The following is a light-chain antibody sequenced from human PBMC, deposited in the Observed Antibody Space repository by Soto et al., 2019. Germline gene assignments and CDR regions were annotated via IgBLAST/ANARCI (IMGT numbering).Light chain of an antibody. CDR3: QQSYSSPIT. CDR1: QSISRY. CDR2: GAS. J-gene: IGKJ5*01. V-gene: IGKV1-39*01. Sequence: DIQVTQSPSSLSASVGARVTITCRASQSISRYLIWYQQKPGKAPKLLIYGASSLQSGVPSRFSGSGSGTDFALTISSLQPEDFATYYCQQSYSSPITFGQGTRLESK.